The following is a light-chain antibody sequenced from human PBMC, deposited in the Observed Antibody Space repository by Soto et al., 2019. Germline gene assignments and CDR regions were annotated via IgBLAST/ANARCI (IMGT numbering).Light chain of an antibody. CDR3: QSYDSSLSGGV. V-gene: IGLV1-40*01. Sequence: QSVLTQPPSVSGAPGQRVTISCTGSSSNIGAGYHVHWYQQHPGTAPKLLIYGNSNRPSGIPDRFSGSKSGTSASLAITGLQAEDEADYYGQSYDSSLSGGVFGGGTKLTVL. CDR2: GNS. CDR1: SSNIGAGYH. J-gene: IGLJ2*01.